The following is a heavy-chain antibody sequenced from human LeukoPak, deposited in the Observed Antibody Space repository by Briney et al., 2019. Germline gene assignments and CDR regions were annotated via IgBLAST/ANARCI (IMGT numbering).Heavy chain of an antibody. CDR3: ARETRGYSYDNYMDV. CDR2: INPNSGGT. CDR1: GYTFTGYY. D-gene: IGHD5-18*01. J-gene: IGHJ6*03. V-gene: IGHV1-2*04. Sequence: ASVKVSCKASGYTFTGYYMHWVRQAPGQGLEWMGWINPNSGGTNYAQKFQDWVTMTRDTSISTAYMELSRLRSDDTAVYYCARETRGYSYDNYMDVWGKGTTVTVSS.